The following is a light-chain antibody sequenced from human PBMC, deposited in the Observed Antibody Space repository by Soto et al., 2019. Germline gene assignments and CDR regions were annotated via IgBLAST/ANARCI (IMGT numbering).Light chain of an antibody. V-gene: IGKV3-20*01. J-gene: IGKJ1*01. CDR2: GAS. CDR3: QQYGGSPRT. Sequence: EIVLTQSPATLSFSPGERATLSCRASQSVSSSYLAWYQQRPGQAPRLLIYGASNRATGIPDRFSGSGSGTDFTLNISRLEPEDFAVYYCQQYGGSPRTFGQGTKVDIK. CDR1: QSVSSSY.